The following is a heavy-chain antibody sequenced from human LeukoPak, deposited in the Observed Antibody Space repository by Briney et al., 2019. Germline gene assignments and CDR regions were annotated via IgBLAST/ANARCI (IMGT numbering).Heavy chain of an antibody. D-gene: IGHD2-2*01. J-gene: IGHJ5*02. CDR2: IIPIFGTA. CDR1: GGTFSSYA. V-gene: IGHV1-69*06. CDR3: AREGRREYQLLSNPSFDP. Sequence: GSSVKVSCKASGGTFSSYAISWVRQAPGQGLEWMGGIIPIFGTANYAQKFQGRVTITADKSTSTAYMELSSLRSEDTAVYYCAREGRREYQLLSNPSFDPWGQGALVTVSS.